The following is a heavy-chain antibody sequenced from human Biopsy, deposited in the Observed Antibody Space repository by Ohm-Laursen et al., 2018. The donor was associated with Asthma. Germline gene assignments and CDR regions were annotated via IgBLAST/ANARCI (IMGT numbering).Heavy chain of an antibody. CDR2: LIPVLGTP. V-gene: IGHV1-69*01. D-gene: IGHD5-12*01. CDR3: ARGYSGSDRIVYYYSGLEV. Sequence: SSVKVSCKTSGDSFSNYAISWVRQASGQGLEWMGGLIPVLGTPDHAQMFEGRVTITADESTSTAYMELSSLSSEDTAAYYCARGYSGSDRIVYYYSGLEVWGQGTTVTVSS. CDR1: GDSFSNYA. J-gene: IGHJ6*02.